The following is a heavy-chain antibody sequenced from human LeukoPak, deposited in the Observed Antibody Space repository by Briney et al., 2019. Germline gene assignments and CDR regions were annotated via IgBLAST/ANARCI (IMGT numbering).Heavy chain of an antibody. CDR3: ATPGDIYSSSGEPPFGYYYYYMAV. Sequence: ASVKVSCKASGYTFTSYYMHWVRQAPGQGLEWMGIINPSGGSTSYAQKFQGRVTMTRDTSTSTVYMELSSLRSEDTAVYYCATPGDIYSSSGEPPFGYYYYYMAVWGKGTTVTVSS. CDR2: INPSGGST. J-gene: IGHJ6*03. V-gene: IGHV1-46*01. CDR1: GYTFTSYY. D-gene: IGHD6-6*01.